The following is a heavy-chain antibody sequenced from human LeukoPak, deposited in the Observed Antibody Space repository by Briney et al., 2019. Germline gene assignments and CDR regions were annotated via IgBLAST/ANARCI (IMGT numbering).Heavy chain of an antibody. J-gene: IGHJ4*02. Sequence: GASVKVSCKVSGYTLTELSMHWVRQAPGKGLEWMGGFDPEDGETIYAQKFQGRVTMTEDKSTDTDYMELSSLRSEDTAVYYCATVRVRYSYHPEFDYWGQGTLVTVSS. V-gene: IGHV1-24*01. CDR2: FDPEDGET. CDR3: ATVRVRYSYHPEFDY. CDR1: GYTLTELS. D-gene: IGHD5-18*01.